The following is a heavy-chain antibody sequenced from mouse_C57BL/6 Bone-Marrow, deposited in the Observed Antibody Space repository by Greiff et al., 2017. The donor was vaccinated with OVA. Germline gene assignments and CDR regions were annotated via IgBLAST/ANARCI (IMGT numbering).Heavy chain of an antibody. V-gene: IGHV2-5*01. J-gene: IGHJ2*01. D-gene: IGHD3-2*02. CDR2: IWRGGST. CDR1: GFSLTSYG. Sequence: VQLQQSGPGLVQPSQSLSITCTVSGFSLTSYGVHWVRQSPGKGLEWLGVIWRGGSTDYNAAFMSRLSITKDNSKSQVFFKMNSLQADDTAIYYCAKNGGDSSGYYYFDYWGQGTTLTVSS. CDR3: AKNGGDSSGYYYFDY.